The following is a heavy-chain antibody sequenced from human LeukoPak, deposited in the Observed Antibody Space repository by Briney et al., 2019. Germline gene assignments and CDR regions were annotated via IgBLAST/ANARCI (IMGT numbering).Heavy chain of an antibody. D-gene: IGHD6-19*01. CDR1: GFTFSNYG. J-gene: IGHJ4*02. Sequence: PGGSLRLSCAASGFTFSNYGIHWVRQAPGKGLEWVATISYDGTYTYYADSVKGRFTVSRDDPKHTLFLQMNSLRPEDTAVYYCAKTDGSGWWNIDYRGQETLVTVSS. CDR2: ISYDGTYT. V-gene: IGHV3-30*18. CDR3: AKTDGSGWWNIDY.